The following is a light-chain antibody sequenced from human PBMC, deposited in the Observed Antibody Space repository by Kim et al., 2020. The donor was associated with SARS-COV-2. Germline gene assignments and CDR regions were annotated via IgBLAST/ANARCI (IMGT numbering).Light chain of an antibody. CDR3: QQYNTFAWT. J-gene: IGKJ1*01. V-gene: IGKV1-5*03. CDR1: QSISSW. Sequence: VSIGDRVTITCRARQSISSWLAWYQQKPGKAPKLLIYKASSLESGVPSRFSGSGSGTEFTLTISSLQPDDSATYYCQQYNTFAWTFGQGTKVDIK. CDR2: KAS.